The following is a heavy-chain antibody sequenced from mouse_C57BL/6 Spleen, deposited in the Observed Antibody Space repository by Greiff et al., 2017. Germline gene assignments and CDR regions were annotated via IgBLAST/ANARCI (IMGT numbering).Heavy chain of an antibody. CDR3: VVATRTRYFDV. V-gene: IGHV7-3*01. J-gene: IGHJ1*03. CDR1: GFTFTDYY. Sequence: EVKLMESGGGLVQPGGSLSLSCAASGFTFTDYYMSWVRQPPGKALEWLGFIRNKANGYTTEYSAYVKGRFTISRDNAQSILYLQMNALIAEGSATYYCVVATRTRYFDVWGTGTTVTVSS. D-gene: IGHD1-1*01. CDR2: IRNKANGYTT.